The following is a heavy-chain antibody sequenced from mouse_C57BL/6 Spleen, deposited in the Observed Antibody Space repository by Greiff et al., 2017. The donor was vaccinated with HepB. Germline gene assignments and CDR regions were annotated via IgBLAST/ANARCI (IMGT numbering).Heavy chain of an antibody. CDR1: GYTFTSYW. CDR2: IYPSDSET. V-gene: IGHV1-61*01. CDR3: ARKRYYDYDFDYFDY. Sequence: QVQLQQPGAELVRPGSSVKLSCKASGYTFTSYWMDWVKQRPGQGLEWIGNIYPSDSETHYNQKFKDKATLTVDKSSSTAYMQLSSLTSEDSAVYYCARKRYYDYDFDYFDYWGQGTTLTVSS. D-gene: IGHD2-4*01. J-gene: IGHJ2*01.